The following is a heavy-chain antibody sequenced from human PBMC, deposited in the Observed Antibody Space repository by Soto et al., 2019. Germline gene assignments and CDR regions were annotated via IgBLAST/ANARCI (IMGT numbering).Heavy chain of an antibody. CDR2: FYHAGRN. D-gene: IGHD3-10*01. CDR3: ASSLGSGNYYNIPAS. V-gene: IGHV4-38-2*01. J-gene: IGHJ5*02. CDR1: GYSISSNYY. Sequence: TLSLTCAVSGYSISSNYYWGWIRQPPGKGLEWLGSFYHAGRNFYNPSHESRVTISVDTSRNHVSLNLSSVTAADTAVYYCASSLGSGNYYNIPASWGQGTLVTVSS.